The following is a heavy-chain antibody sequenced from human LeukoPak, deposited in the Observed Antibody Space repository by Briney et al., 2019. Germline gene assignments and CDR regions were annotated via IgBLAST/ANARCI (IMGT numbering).Heavy chain of an antibody. J-gene: IGHJ4*02. CDR2: ISTDSDLK. CDR3: VRDLNWNFDY. CDR1: GFPFSHYS. Sequence: PGGSLRLSCAASGFPFSHYSMNWVRQAPGKGLEFLAYISTDSDLKSYAGSVKGRFTINRDNVMNSLSLQMNSLRVEDTAVYYCVRDLNWNFDYWGQGTLVTVSS. V-gene: IGHV3-48*01. D-gene: IGHD1-20*01.